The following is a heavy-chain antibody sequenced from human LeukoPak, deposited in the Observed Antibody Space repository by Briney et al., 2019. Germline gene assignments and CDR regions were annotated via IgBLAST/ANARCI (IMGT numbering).Heavy chain of an antibody. CDR2: IRTETYGGTA. V-gene: IGHV3-49*04. CDR1: GFTFDDYA. CDR3: ARRSRRGCSTTSCYPDY. J-gene: IGHJ4*02. Sequence: GGSLRLSCTTSGFTFDDYAMSWVRQAPGKGLEWVGFIRTETYGGTAEFAASVKGRFSISREDSKNIAYLQMNSLKTEATAVYYCARRSRRGCSTTSCYPDYWGQGTLVIVSS. D-gene: IGHD2-2*01.